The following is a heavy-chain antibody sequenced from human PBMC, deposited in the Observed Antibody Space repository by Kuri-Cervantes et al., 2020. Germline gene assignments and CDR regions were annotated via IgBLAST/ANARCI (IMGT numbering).Heavy chain of an antibody. J-gene: IGHJ6*02. CDR3: ARGRGYSYGYHYYGMDV. CDR1: GYTFTSYG. CDR2: ISAYNGNT. D-gene: IGHD5-18*01. Sequence: ASVKVSCKASGYTFTSYGISWVRQAPGQGLEWMGWISAYNGNTNYAQKLQGRVTMTRDTSTSTVYMELSSLRSEDTAVYYCARGRGYSYGYHYYGMDVWGQGTTVTVSS. V-gene: IGHV1-18*01.